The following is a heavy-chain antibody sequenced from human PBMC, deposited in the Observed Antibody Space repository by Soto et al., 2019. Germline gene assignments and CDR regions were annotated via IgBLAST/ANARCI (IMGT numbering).Heavy chain of an antibody. CDR1: GYIIKNYW. CDR2: IFPDDSDT. CDR3: YGMDV. V-gene: IGHV5-51*01. J-gene: IGHJ6*02. Sequence: KISCKASGYIIKNYWIGWVRQMPGQGLEWMGIIFPDDSDTRYSPSFQGHVTISVDKSISTAYVQWSSLKASDSAIYYYYGMDVWGQGTAVTVSS.